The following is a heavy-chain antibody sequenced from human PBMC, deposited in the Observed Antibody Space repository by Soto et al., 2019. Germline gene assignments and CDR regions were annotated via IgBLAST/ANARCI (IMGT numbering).Heavy chain of an antibody. J-gene: IGHJ6*02. Sequence: QVQLVQSGAEVKKPGSSVKVSCKASGGTFSSYAISWVRQAPGQGLEWMGGIIPIFGTANYAQKFQGRVTITADESTSTAYMELSSLRSEDTAVYYCARVSRGVVVAATLYYYYGMDVWGQGTTVTVSS. CDR3: ARVSRGVVVAATLYYYYGMDV. CDR1: GGTFSSYA. D-gene: IGHD2-15*01. V-gene: IGHV1-69*01. CDR2: IIPIFGTA.